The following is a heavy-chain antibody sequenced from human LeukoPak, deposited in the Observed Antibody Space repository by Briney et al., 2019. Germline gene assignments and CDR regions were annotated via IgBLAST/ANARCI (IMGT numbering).Heavy chain of an antibody. Sequence: SDPLSLTCTVSGGSISSYYWSWIRQPPAKGLEWIGYIYYSWSTNYNPSLKSRVTISVDTSKHQFSLKLSSVTAADTAVYYCARANDYDSSGYYYLFAFDIWGQGTMVTVSS. CDR3: ARANDYDSSGYYYLFAFDI. V-gene: IGHV4-59*07. CDR2: IYYSWST. J-gene: IGHJ3*02. CDR1: GGSISSYY. D-gene: IGHD3-22*01.